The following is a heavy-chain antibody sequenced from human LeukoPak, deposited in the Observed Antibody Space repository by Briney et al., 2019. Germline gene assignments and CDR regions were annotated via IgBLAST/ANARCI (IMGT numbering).Heavy chain of an antibody. D-gene: IGHD3-10*01. CDR1: GFTFDDYA. CDR3: AKESITEAFDI. Sequence: GGSLRLSCAASGFTFDDYAMHWVRQAPGKGLEWVSGISWNSGSIGYADSVKGRFTISIDNAKNSLYLQMNSLRAEDMALYYCAKESITEAFDIWGQGTMVTVSS. V-gene: IGHV3-9*03. J-gene: IGHJ3*02. CDR2: ISWNSGSI.